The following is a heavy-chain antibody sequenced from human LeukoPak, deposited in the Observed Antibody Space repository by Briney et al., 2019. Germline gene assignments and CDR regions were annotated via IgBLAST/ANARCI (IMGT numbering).Heavy chain of an antibody. CDR1: GGSISGYY. CDR2: INHSGST. J-gene: IGHJ4*02. Sequence: SETLSLTCTVSGGSISGYYWSWIRQPPGKGLEWIGEINHSGSTNYNPSLKSRVTISVDTSKNQFSLKLSSVTAADTAVYYCASTDYWGQGTLVTVSS. CDR3: ASTDY. V-gene: IGHV4-34*01.